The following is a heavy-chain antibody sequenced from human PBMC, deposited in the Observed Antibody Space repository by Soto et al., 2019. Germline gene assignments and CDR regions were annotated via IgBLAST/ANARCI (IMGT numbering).Heavy chain of an antibody. CDR2: VYYTGRT. J-gene: IGHJ3*02. CDR3: ASVASGASNDAFDI. Sequence: PSETLSLTCTVSGDSISGRYWSWIRQPPGKGLEWIGYVYYTGRTKHNPALKSGVTISVDTSKNQFSLKLTSVTAADTAVYYCASVASGASNDAFDIWGQGTMVTVSS. D-gene: IGHD6-13*01. CDR1: GDSISGRY. V-gene: IGHV4-59*11.